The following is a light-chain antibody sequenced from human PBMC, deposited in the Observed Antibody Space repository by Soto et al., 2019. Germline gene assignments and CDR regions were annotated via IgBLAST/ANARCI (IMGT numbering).Light chain of an antibody. V-gene: IGLV2-14*01. Sequence: QSVLTQPASVSESPGQSIAISCTGTSSDIGGYNYVSWYQQHPGKAPKLMIYEVSNRPSGVSNRFSGSKSGNTASLTISGLQADDEAVYYCSSFTSSSTLVFGGGTKLTVL. CDR3: SSFTSSSTLV. CDR2: EVS. CDR1: SSDIGGYNY. J-gene: IGLJ3*02.